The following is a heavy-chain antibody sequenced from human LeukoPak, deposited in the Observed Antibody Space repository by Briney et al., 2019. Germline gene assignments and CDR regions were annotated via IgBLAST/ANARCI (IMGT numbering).Heavy chain of an antibody. CDR2: MCYSGNT. CDR3: ARHVVGNYDLLSFDY. J-gene: IGHJ4*02. CDR1: GVSIISSSYY. D-gene: IGHD2-21*01. Sequence: PSETLSLTCGVSGVSIISSSYYWGWIRQPRGKGLEWIASMCYSGNTYYTPSLKSRDTMSVDTTENQFSLKLSSVTAADTAVYYCARHVVGNYDLLSFDYWGQGSLVTVSS. V-gene: IGHV4-39*01.